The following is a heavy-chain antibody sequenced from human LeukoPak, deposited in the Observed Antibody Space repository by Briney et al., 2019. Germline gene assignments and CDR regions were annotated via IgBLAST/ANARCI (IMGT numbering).Heavy chain of an antibody. D-gene: IGHD5-18*01. CDR3: AKEVSVDTAMVLYYYYGMDV. CDR1: GFTFSSYG. V-gene: IGHV3-30*18. Sequence: GGSLRLSCAASGFTFSSYGMHWVRQAPGKGLEWVAVISYDGSNKYYADSVKGRFTISRDNSKNTLCLQMNSLRAEDTAVYYCAKEVSVDTAMVLYYYYGMDVWGQGTTVTVSS. J-gene: IGHJ6*02. CDR2: ISYDGSNK.